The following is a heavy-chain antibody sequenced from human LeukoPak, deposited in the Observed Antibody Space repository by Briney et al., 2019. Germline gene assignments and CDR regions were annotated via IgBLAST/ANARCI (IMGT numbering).Heavy chain of an antibody. Sequence: GGSLRLSCAASGFTFDDYAMHWVRQAPGKGLEWVALIRGDGGSTYYAGSVKGRFTISRDNSKNSLYLQMNSLRTEDTALYYCAKDTPLAYYYDSSGSNWFDPWGQGTLVTVSS. D-gene: IGHD3-22*01. CDR1: GFTFDDYA. V-gene: IGHV3-43*02. J-gene: IGHJ5*02. CDR3: AKDTPLAYYYDSSGSNWFDP. CDR2: IRGDGGST.